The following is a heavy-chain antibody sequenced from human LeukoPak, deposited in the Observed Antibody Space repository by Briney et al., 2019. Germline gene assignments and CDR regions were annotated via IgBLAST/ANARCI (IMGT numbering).Heavy chain of an antibody. V-gene: IGHV1-3*01. D-gene: IGHD3-10*01. J-gene: IGHJ6*04. CDR3: ARALLWFGELLGDYYCGMDV. Sequence: ASVKVSCKASGYTFTSYAMHWVRQAPGQRLEWMGWINAGNGNTKYSQKFQGRVAITRDTSASTAYMELSSLRSEDTAVYYCARALLWFGELLGDYYCGMDVWGKGATVTVSS. CDR2: INAGNGNT. CDR1: GYTFTSYA.